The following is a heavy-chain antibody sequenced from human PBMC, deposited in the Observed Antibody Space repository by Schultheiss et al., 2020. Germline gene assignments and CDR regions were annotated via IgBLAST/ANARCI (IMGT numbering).Heavy chain of an antibody. Sequence: GGSLRLSCAASGFTFSSFAMTWVRQAPGKGLEWVSLMTGSGRSIYYADSVKGRFTISRDNSKNTLYLQMNSLRAEDTAVYYCAKSPLDTRDYARSSYDYWGQGTLVTVSS. CDR1: GFTFSSFA. J-gene: IGHJ4*02. V-gene: IGHV3-23*01. D-gene: IGHD3-10*02. CDR3: AKSPLDTRDYARSSYDY. CDR2: MTGSGRSI.